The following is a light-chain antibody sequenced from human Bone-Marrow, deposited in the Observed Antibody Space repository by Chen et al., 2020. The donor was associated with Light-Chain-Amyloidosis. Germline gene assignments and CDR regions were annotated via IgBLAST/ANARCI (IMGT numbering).Light chain of an antibody. CDR2: RDT. V-gene: IGLV3-25*03. CDR3: QSADSSGTYEVI. CDR1: DLPTKY. J-gene: IGLJ2*01. Sequence: SYELTQPPSVSVSPGQTARITCSGDDLPTKYAYWYQQKPGQAPVLVIHRDTERPSGISERFSGSSSGTKATVTISGVQVEDEADYHCQSADSSGTYEVIFGGGTKLTVL.